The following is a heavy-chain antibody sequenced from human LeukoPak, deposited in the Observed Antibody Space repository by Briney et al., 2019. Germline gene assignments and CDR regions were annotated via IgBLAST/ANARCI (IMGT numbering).Heavy chain of an antibody. CDR1: GFTFSSYV. J-gene: IGHJ4*02. V-gene: IGHV3-23*01. Sequence: GGSLRLSCAASGFTFSSYVMSWVRQAPGKGLEWVSAISGSGAGTYYADSVKGRFTISRDNSKNTLYLQMDSLRVEDTAVYYCAKRNPVYTWNSDVLWGQGSLVTVSS. D-gene: IGHD1-1*01. CDR3: AKRNPVYTWNSDVL. CDR2: ISGSGAGT.